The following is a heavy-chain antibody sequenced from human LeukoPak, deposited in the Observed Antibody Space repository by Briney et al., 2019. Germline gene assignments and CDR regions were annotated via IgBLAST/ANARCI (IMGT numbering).Heavy chain of an antibody. D-gene: IGHD6-13*01. CDR1: ALSIDDYG. CDR2: IDWSGGAI. Sequence: GGSLRLSCVASALSIDDYGMSWVRQAPGKGLEWISGIDWSGGAISYSDSVKSRLNISRDNTKNTLYLQMTSLRVDDTAVYYCARDLSASWYSLAYWGQGTLVTVSS. V-gene: IGHV3-20*04. J-gene: IGHJ4*02. CDR3: ARDLSASWYSLAY.